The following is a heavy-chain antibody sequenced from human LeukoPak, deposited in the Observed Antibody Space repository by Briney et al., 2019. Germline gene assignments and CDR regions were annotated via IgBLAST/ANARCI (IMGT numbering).Heavy chain of an antibody. Sequence: SETLSLTCTVSGGSISSYYWSWIRQPPGKGLEWIGYIYYSGSTNYNPSLKSRVTISVDTSKNQFSLKLSSVTAADTAVYYCARTWSLGASVVPAAIDYWGQGTLVTVSS. CDR1: GGSISSYY. D-gene: IGHD2-2*01. CDR3: ARTWSLGASVVPAAIDY. CDR2: IYYSGST. V-gene: IGHV4-59*01. J-gene: IGHJ4*02.